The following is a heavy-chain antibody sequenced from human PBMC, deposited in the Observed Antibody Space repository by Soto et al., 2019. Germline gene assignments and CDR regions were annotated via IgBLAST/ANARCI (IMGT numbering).Heavy chain of an antibody. D-gene: IGHD3-10*01. J-gene: IGHJ6*04. CDR1: GGTFSSYA. CDR3: ARRGSGSYYDHYYYYYGMDV. Sequence: SVKVSCKVSGGTFSSYAISWVRQAPGQGLEWMGGIIPIFGTANYAQKFQGRVTITADESTSTAYMELSSLRSEDTAVYYCARRGSGSYYDHYYYYYGMDVRGKGTTVTPSS. CDR2: IIPIFGTA. V-gene: IGHV1-69*13.